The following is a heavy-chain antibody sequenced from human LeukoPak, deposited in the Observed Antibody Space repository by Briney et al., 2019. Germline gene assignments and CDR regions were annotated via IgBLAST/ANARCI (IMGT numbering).Heavy chain of an antibody. J-gene: IGHJ5*02. D-gene: IGHD3-22*01. CDR2: IHYTGST. CDR3: ARDSLQYYYDSSGYLGWFDP. V-gene: IGHV4-59*01. Sequence: SETLSLTCTVSGGSINSYYWSWIRQPPGKGLECIGYIHYTGSTNYNPSLKSRVTISVDTSKNQFSLKLSSVTAADTAVYYCARDSLQYYYDSSGYLGWFDPWGQGTLVTVSS. CDR1: GGSINSYY.